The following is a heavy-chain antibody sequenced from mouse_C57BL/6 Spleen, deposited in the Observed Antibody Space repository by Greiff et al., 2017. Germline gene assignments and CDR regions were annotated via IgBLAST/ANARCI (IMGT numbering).Heavy chain of an antibody. Sequence: VQLQQSGPELVKPGASVKIPCKASGYTFTDYNMDWVKQSHGKSLEWIGDINPNNGGTIYNQKFKGKATLTVDKSSSTVYMELRSLTSEDTAVYYCARGLGNYYGSSYVYFDVWGTGTTVTVSS. CDR1: GYTFTDYN. V-gene: IGHV1-18*01. CDR3: ARGLGNYYGSSYVYFDV. CDR2: INPNNGGT. J-gene: IGHJ1*03. D-gene: IGHD1-1*01.